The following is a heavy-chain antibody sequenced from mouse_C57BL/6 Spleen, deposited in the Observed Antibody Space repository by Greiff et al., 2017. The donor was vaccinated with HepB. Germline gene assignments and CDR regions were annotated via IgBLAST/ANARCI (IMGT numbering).Heavy chain of an antibody. CDR3: ARQDPSMDY. Sequence: EVKVVESGGDLVKPGGSLKLSCAASGFTFSSYGMSWVRQTPDKRLEWVATISSGGSYTYYPDSVKGRFTISRDNAKNTLYLQMSSLKSEDTAMYYCARQDPSMDYWGQGTSVTVSS. CDR2: ISSGGSYT. CDR1: GFTFSSYG. J-gene: IGHJ4*01. V-gene: IGHV5-6*01.